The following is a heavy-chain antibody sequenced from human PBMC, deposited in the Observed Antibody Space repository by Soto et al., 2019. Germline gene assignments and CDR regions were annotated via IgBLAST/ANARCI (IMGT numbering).Heavy chain of an antibody. J-gene: IGHJ6*02. D-gene: IGHD3-16*01. Sequence: SVKVSCKASGGTFSSYAISWVRQAPGQGLEWMGGIIPFFKATNYAQKFQGRVTITADDSTSTAYMDLYSLRSEDTAVYYCARDVPLNYYDGTFSYYAMDVWGQGTTVTVSS. CDR3: ARDVPLNYYDGTFSYYAMDV. CDR1: GGTFSSYA. V-gene: IGHV1-69*13. CDR2: IIPFFKAT.